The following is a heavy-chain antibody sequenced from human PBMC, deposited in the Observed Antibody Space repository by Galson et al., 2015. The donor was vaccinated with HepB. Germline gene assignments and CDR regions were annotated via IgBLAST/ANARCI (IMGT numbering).Heavy chain of an antibody. CDR2: IKQDGSEK. J-gene: IGHJ4*02. CDR1: GFSLSSYW. D-gene: IGHD2-8*02. V-gene: IGHV3-7*03. Sequence: SLRLSCAASGFSLSSYWMNWVRQAPGKGLEWVATIKQDGSEKYYVESVKGRFTISRDNTKNSLYLQMNSLRAEDTAVYYCARALCTGGGCIDYWGQGTLVTGSS. CDR3: ARALCTGGGCIDY.